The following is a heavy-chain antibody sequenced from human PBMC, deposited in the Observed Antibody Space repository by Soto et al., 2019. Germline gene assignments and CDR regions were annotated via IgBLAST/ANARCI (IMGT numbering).Heavy chain of an antibody. D-gene: IGHD1-20*01. CDR3: ARPNNWNYHYYYGMDV. CDR2: INPNSGGT. CDR1: GYTFTGYY. Sequence: QVPLVQSGAEVKKPGASVKVSCKASGYTFTGYYMHWVRQAPGQGLEWMGWINPNSGGTNYAQKFQGRVTMTRDTSISTAYMELSRLRSDDTAVYYCARPNNWNYHYYYGMDVWGQGTTVTVSS. V-gene: IGHV1-2*02. J-gene: IGHJ6*02.